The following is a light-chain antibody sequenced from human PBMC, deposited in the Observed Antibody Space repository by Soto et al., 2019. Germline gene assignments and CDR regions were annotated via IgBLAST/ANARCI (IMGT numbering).Light chain of an antibody. J-gene: IGKJ1*01. CDR1: QSLGIW. CDR3: QEYNSYSRT. Sequence: DIQMTQSPSTLSASVGDRVTITCRASQSLGIWLAWHQQKPGKAPKLLIYDASTLKSGVPSRFSGSGSGTKFTLTISSLQPDDFATYYCQEYNSYSRTFGQGTKVEVK. CDR2: DAS. V-gene: IGKV1-5*01.